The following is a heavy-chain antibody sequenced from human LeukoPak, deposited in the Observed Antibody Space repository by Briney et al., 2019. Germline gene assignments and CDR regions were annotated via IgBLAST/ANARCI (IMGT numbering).Heavy chain of an antibody. CDR3: AKNYGDSNWFDP. V-gene: IGHV6-1*01. CDR2: TYYRSNWFN. D-gene: IGHD4-17*01. J-gene: IGHJ5*02. Sequence: SQTLSLTCAISGDSVSSNSAAWNWIRQSPSRVLERLGRTYYRSNWFNDFALSVKSRITINPDTSKNQFSLQLNSVTPEDTAVYYCAKNYGDSNWFDPWGQGTLVTVSS. CDR1: GDSVSSNSAA.